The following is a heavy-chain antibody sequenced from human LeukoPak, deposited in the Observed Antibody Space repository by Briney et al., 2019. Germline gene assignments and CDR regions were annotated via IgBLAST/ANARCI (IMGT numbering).Heavy chain of an antibody. V-gene: IGHV3-23*01. J-gene: IGHJ1*01. CDR1: GFTFSIYA. D-gene: IGHD4-17*01. Sequence: PGGSLRLSCAASGFTFSIYAMSWVRQAPGKGLEWVSAISGSRGSTYYADSVKGRFTISRDNSKNTLYLQMNSLRAEDTAVYYCARLLNDYGDYTSQHWGQGTLVTVSS. CDR2: ISGSRGST. CDR3: ARLLNDYGDYTSQH.